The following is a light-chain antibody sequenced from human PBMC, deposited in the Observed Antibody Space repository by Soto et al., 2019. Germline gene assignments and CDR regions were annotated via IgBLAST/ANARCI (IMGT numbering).Light chain of an antibody. CDR1: QNVRKN. J-gene: IGKJ5*01. V-gene: IGKV3-15*01. Sequence: ETVMTQSPVALSVSPGERATLSCRARQNVRKNLAWYQQKPGQAPRLLIYGASTRATGIPARFSGSGSGTEFTLTISSLQSEDFAVYYCQQYNNWPPITFGQGTRLEIK. CDR2: GAS. CDR3: QQYNNWPPIT.